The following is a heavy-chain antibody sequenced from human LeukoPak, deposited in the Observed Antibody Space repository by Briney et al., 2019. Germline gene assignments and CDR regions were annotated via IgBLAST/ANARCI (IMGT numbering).Heavy chain of an antibody. CDR2: IYYSGST. V-gene: IGHV4-39*01. J-gene: IGHJ4*02. CDR3: AVGWVATPPTD. Sequence: SETLSLTCTVSGGSISSSSYYWGWIRQPPGKGLEWIGSIYYSGSTYYNPSLKSRVTISVDTSKNQFSLKLSSVTAADTAVYYCAVGWVATPPTDWVQGTLVTVSS. D-gene: IGHD5-12*01. CDR1: GGSISSSSYY.